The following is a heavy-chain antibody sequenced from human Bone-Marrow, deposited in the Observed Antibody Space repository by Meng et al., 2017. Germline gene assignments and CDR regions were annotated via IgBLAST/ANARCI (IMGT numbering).Heavy chain of an antibody. CDR1: GASISDYY. Sequence: QVQLQESGPGLVKPSETLSLTCTVSGASISDYYWSWIRQPPGKGLEWIGEINHSGGTKYTPSLESRVTISIDTSKNQFSLKLSSVTAADTAIYYCARQGDTAMATFDYWGQGTLVTVSS. J-gene: IGHJ4*02. CDR2: INHSGGT. CDR3: ARQGDTAMATFDY. V-gene: IGHV4-34*10. D-gene: IGHD5-18*01.